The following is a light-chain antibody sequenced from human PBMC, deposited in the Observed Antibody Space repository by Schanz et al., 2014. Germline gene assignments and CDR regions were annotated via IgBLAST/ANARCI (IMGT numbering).Light chain of an antibody. J-gene: IGLJ2*01. CDR1: TTNIGLNT. V-gene: IGLV1-44*01. CDR2: GNN. Sequence: QSVLTQAPSASGTPGQRVTISCSGSTTNIGLNTLNWYQQLPGTAPKLLIYGNNQRPSGVPDRFSGSKSGTSASLAISGLQSEDEADYYCSSYTSSSTLVFGGGTKLTVL. CDR3: SSYTSSSTLV.